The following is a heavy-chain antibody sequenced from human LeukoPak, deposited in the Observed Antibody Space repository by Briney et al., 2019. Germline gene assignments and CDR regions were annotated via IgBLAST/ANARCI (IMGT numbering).Heavy chain of an antibody. D-gene: IGHD3-22*01. CDR3: AKDSGDSSGYYQRIRIVY. J-gene: IGHJ4*02. CDR1: GGSFSGYY. CDR2: INHSGST. V-gene: IGHV4-34*01. Sequence: KTSETLSLTCAVYGGSFSGYYWSWIRQPPGKGLEWIGEINHSGSTNYNPSLKSRVTISVDTSKNQFSLKLSSVTAADTAVYYCAKDSGDSSGYYQRIRIVYWGQGTLVTVSS.